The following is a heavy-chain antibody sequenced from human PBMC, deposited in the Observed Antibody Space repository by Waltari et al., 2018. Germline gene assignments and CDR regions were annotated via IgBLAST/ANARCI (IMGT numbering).Heavy chain of an antibody. V-gene: IGHV1-2*06. CDR2: INPNSGGT. CDR1: GYTFTGYY. D-gene: IGHD1-26*01. CDR3: ARDRGAARRAFDI. Sequence: QVQLVQSGAEVKKPGASVKVSCKASGYTFTGYYMHWVRQAPGQGLEWVGRINPNSGGTNYAQKFQGRVTMTRDTSISTAYMELSRLRSDDTAVYYCARDRGAARRAFDIWGQGTMVTVSS. J-gene: IGHJ3*02.